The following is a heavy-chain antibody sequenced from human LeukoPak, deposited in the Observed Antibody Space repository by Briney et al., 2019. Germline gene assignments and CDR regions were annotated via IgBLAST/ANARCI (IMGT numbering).Heavy chain of an antibody. D-gene: IGHD6-19*01. V-gene: IGHV1-69*04. J-gene: IGHJ4*02. CDR2: IIPILGIA. CDR3: ARVHSSGWCP. Sequence: GSSVKVTCKASGGTFSSYAISWVRQAPGQGLEWMGRIIPILGIANYAQKFQGRVTITADKSTSTAYMELSSLRSEDTAVYYCARVHSSGWCPWGQGTLVTVSS. CDR1: GGTFSSYA.